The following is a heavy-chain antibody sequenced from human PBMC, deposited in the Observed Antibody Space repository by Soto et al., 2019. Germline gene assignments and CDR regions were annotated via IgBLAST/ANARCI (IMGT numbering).Heavy chain of an antibody. J-gene: IGHJ4*02. CDR1: GVSTSNSSYY. CDR3: ARHGSN. Sequence: SETLSLTCTVSGVSTSNSSYYWGWIRRPPGKGLEWIGTIYYSGITYYNPSLKSRVTISVDTSENQFSLKLTSVTAADTAVYYCARHGSNWGQGTLVTVSS. V-gene: IGHV4-39*01. CDR2: IYYSGIT.